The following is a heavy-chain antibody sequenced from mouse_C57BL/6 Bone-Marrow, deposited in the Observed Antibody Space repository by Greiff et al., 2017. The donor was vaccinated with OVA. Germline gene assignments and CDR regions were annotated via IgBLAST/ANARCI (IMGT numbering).Heavy chain of an antibody. CDR3: ARQGWAWFAY. V-gene: IGHV5-6*02. CDR2: ISSGGSYT. J-gene: IGHJ3*01. CDR1: GFTFSSYG. Sequence: DVKLVESGGDLVKPGGSLKLSCAASGFTFSSYGMSWVRQTPDKRLEWVATISSGGSYTYYPDSVKGRFTISRDNAKNTLYLQMSSLKSEDTARYYCARQGWAWFAYWGQGTLVTVSA. D-gene: IGHD2-3*01.